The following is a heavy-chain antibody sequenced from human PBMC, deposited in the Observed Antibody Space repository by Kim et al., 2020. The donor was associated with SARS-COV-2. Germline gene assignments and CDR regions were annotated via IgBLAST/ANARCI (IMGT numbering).Heavy chain of an antibody. CDR1: GYSLTELS. D-gene: IGHD3-9*01. V-gene: IGHV1-24*01. CDR2: FDPEDGET. Sequence: ASVKVSCKVSGYSLTELSMHWVRQAPGKGLEWMGGFDPEDGETIYAQKFQGRVTMTEDTSTDTAYMELSSLRSEDTAVYYCATVEIRYFDWHLDYWGQGTLVTVSS. J-gene: IGHJ4*02. CDR3: ATVEIRYFDWHLDY.